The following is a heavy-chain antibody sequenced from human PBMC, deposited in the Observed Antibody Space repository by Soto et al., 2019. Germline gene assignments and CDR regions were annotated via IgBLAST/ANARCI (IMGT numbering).Heavy chain of an antibody. J-gene: IGHJ4*02. Sequence: QITLKESGPTLVKPTQTLTLTCTFSGFSLSTSGVGVGWIRQPPGKALEWLALIYWDDDKRYSPSLKSRLTITKDTSKNQLVLTMTNMDPVDTATYYCAHSGYDILTGYYFPDYWGQGTLVTVSS. CDR2: IYWDDDK. CDR3: AHSGYDILTGYYFPDY. D-gene: IGHD3-9*01. V-gene: IGHV2-5*02. CDR1: GFSLSTSGVG.